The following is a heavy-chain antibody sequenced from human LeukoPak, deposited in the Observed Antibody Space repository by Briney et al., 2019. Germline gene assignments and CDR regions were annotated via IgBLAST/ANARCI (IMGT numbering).Heavy chain of an antibody. CDR3: AVRTSYHSTVTTVYYFDY. J-gene: IGHJ4*02. CDR1: GYTFTSYY. D-gene: IGHD4-17*01. V-gene: IGHV1-46*01. CDR2: INPSGGST. Sequence: ASVKVSCKASGYTFTSYYMHWVRQAPGQGLGWMGIINPSGGSTSYAQKFQGRVTMTRGTSTSTVYMELSSLRSEDTAVYYCAVRTSYHSTVTTVYYFDYWGQGTLVTVSS.